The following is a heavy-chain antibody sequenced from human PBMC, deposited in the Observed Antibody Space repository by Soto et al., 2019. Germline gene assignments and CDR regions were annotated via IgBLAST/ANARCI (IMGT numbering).Heavy chain of an antibody. CDR3: ARRLGYSSEYSFDY. J-gene: IGHJ4*02. CDR2: IFYTGST. Sequence: QVQLQESGPGLVKPSQTLSLTCTVSGGSISSGGYYWSWIRQFPGKGLEWIGYIFYTGSTSYSPSLKSRLTMSVDTSKNQFSLRLSSVTAADTAVYFCARRLGYSSEYSFDYLGQGTLVTVSS. D-gene: IGHD5-18*01. CDR1: GGSISSGGYY. V-gene: IGHV4-31*03.